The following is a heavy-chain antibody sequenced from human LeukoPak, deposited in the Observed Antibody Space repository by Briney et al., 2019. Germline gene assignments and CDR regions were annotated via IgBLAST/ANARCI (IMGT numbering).Heavy chain of an antibody. CDR3: ARDLGQYYDTSDNWFDP. CDR1: GFIFSNYG. CDR2: IRGNAGTT. V-gene: IGHV3-23*01. D-gene: IGHD3-22*01. Sequence: GGSLRLSCAASGFIFSNYGMSWVRQAPGKGLEWVSAIRGNAGTTYYADSVKGRFTIFRDNFKNMLYLQMNSLRAEDTAVYYCARDLGQYYDTSDNWFDPWGQGTLVTVSS. J-gene: IGHJ5*02.